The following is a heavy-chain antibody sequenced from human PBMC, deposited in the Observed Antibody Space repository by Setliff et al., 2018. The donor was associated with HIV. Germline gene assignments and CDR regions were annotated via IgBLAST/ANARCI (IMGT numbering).Heavy chain of an antibody. V-gene: IGHV4-38-2*02. D-gene: IGHD2-15*01. Sequence: PSETLSLTCTVSGYSISSRYYWGWIRQPPGKGLEWIGSVYHTGSTYYNPSLKSRVTMLADTSKNQFSLKLSSVTAADTAVYYCASSPAWRSDSGLHTFDYWGQGTLVTVSS. CDR2: VYHTGST. CDR1: GYSISSRYY. CDR3: ASSPAWRSDSGLHTFDY. J-gene: IGHJ4*02.